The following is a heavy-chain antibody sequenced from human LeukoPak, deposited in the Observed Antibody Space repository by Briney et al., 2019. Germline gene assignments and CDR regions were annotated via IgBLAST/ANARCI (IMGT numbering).Heavy chain of an antibody. V-gene: IGHV3-30*02. D-gene: IGHD5/OR15-5a*01. J-gene: IGHJ6*03. CDR3: AKPLLSTISGDMDV. CDR1: GFTFSSYG. CDR2: IWYDGSNK. Sequence: PGGSLRLSCAASGFTFSSYGMHWVRQAQGKGLEWVAVIWYDGSNKYYADSVKGRFTISRDNSKNTLYLQMNSLRAEDTAVYYCAKPLLSTISGDMDVWGKGTTVTVSS.